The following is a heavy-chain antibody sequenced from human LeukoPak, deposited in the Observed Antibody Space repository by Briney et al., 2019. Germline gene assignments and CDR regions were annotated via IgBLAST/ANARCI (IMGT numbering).Heavy chain of an antibody. CDR1: GGTFSSYA. J-gene: IGHJ5*02. D-gene: IGHD3-10*01. Sequence: GASVKVSCKASGGTFSSYAISWVRQAPGQGLEWMGGIIPIFGTANYAQKFQGRVTITADESTSTAYMELSSLRSEDTAVYYCARDVRGYYGSGSYYNPAWFDPWGQGTLVTVSS. CDR3: ARDVRGYYGSGSYYNPAWFDP. CDR2: IIPIFGTA. V-gene: IGHV1-69*13.